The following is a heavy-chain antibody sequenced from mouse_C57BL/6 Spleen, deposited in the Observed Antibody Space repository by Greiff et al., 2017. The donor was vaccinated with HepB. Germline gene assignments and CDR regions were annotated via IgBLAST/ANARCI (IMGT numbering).Heavy chain of an antibody. CDR1: GFTFSSYT. CDR2: ISGGGGNT. V-gene: IGHV5-9*01. CDR3: ARHGERYYDAVFAY. D-gene: IGHD2-4*01. Sequence: EVTLVESGGGLVKPGGSLKLSCAASGFTFSSYTMSWVRQTPEKRLEWVATISGGGGNTYYPDSVKGRFTISRDNAKNTLYLQMSSLRSEDTALYYGARHGERYYDAVFAYVGQGTLVTVSA. J-gene: IGHJ3*01.